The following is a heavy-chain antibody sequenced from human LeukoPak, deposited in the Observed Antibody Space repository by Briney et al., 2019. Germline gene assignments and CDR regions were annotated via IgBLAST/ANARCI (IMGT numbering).Heavy chain of an antibody. CDR3: AKGVGPSYHYHKDV. V-gene: IGHV3-9*03. CDR2: ISWNSYDI. CDR1: GFNFDEYA. J-gene: IGHJ6*03. Sequence: GGSLRLSXAASGFNFDEYAMHWVRQPPGKGLEWVSGISWNSYDIGYADSVKGRFTISRDNAKNSLYLQMNSLRPEDMAMYYCAKGVGPSYHYHKDVRGKGTTVIVSS. D-gene: IGHD1-26*01.